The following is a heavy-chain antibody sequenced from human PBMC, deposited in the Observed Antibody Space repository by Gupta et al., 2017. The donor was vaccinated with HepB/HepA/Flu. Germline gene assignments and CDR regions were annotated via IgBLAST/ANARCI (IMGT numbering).Heavy chain of an antibody. Sequence: EVQLVESGGGLVQPGGSLRLSCVGSEFTFSGYWMNWVRQAPGKGLEWVARIKRDGSEKNYVDSVKGRFTISRDNAKNSLYLQMSNLRAEDTAVYFCARETDVVATIYAFDIWGQGTMVTVSS. J-gene: IGHJ3*02. CDR3: ARETDVVATIYAFDI. D-gene: IGHD5-12*01. CDR1: EFTFSGYW. V-gene: IGHV3-7*01. CDR2: IKRDGSEK.